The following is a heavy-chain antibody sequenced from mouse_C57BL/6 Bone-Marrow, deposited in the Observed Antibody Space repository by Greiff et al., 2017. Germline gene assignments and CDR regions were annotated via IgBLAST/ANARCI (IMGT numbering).Heavy chain of an antibody. CDR2: INPYNGGT. CDR3: ARWRSPYHYAMDY. Sequence: VQLQQSGPVLVKPGASVKMSCKASGYTFTDYYMNWVKQSHGKSLEWIGVINPYNGGTSYNQKFKGKATLTVDKSSSTAYMELNSLTSEHSAVYYCARWRSPYHYAMDYWGQGTSVTVSS. D-gene: IGHD2-10*01. J-gene: IGHJ4*01. CDR1: GYTFTDYY. V-gene: IGHV1-19*01.